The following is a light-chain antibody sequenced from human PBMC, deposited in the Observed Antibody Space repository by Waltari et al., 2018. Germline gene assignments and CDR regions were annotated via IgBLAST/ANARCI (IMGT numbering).Light chain of an antibody. CDR3: HLYGSART. CDR2: GVS. CDR1: QSVTNNY. V-gene: IGKV3-20*01. J-gene: IGKJ4*01. Sequence: EIVFTQSPGTLSLSPGERATLSCRASQSVTNNYLAWYQQQPGQAPRLLIYGVSSRATGIPDRFSGSGSGTDFTLTIGRLEPEDSAVYFCHLYGSARTFGGGTRVEIK.